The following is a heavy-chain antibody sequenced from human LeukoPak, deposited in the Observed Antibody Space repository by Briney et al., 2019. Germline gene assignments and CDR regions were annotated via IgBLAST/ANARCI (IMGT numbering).Heavy chain of an antibody. D-gene: IGHD3-10*01. Sequence: PGRSLRLSCAASGFTFSSYAMHWVRQAPGKGLEWVADISYDGSNKYYADSVKGRFTISRTNYKNTSYLQMNSLTAEATALYYCARIPWVGELLGGDYWGQGTLVTVSS. CDR3: ARIPWVGELLGGDY. V-gene: IGHV3-30-3*01. CDR2: ISYDGSNK. CDR1: GFTFSSYA. J-gene: IGHJ4*02.